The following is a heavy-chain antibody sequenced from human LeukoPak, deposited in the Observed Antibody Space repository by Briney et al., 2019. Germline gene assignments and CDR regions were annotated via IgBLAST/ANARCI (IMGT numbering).Heavy chain of an antibody. D-gene: IGHD5-24*01. CDR1: GGSINNGGYY. J-gene: IGHJ4*02. V-gene: IGHV4-31*03. CDR2: IYYSGSS. Sequence: SQTLSLTCTVSGGSINNGGYYWSWIRQHPGKGLEWIGYIYYSGSSYYNPSLRSRVTISVDTSKNHFSLKLSSVTAADTAVYYCARNRDGYNSFDYWGQRTLVTVSS. CDR3: ARNRDGYNSFDY.